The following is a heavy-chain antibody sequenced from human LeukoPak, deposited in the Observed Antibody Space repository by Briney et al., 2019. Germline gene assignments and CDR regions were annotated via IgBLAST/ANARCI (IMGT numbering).Heavy chain of an antibody. CDR1: GFTFSSSA. V-gene: IGHV3-23*01. CDR2: ISNNDGYT. Sequence: GGSLRLSCAASGFTFSSSAMSWVRQAPGKGLEWVSAISNNDGYTYYADSVQGRFTISRDNSKSTLCLQMNSLRAEDTAVYYCAKQLGYCSDGSCYFPYWGQGTLVTVSS. CDR3: AKQLGYCSDGSCYFPY. D-gene: IGHD2-15*01. J-gene: IGHJ4*02.